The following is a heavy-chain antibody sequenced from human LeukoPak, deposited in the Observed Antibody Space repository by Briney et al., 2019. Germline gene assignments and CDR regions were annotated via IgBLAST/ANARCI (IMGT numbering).Heavy chain of an antibody. J-gene: IGHJ3*02. D-gene: IGHD3-3*02. V-gene: IGHV3-7*01. CDR2: IKQDGSEK. CDR3: ARHFNGAFDI. CDR1: GFTFNTYW. Sequence: GGSLRLSCAASGFTFNTYWMSWVRQAPGKGLEWVANIKQDGSEKYYVDSVKGRFTISRDNAKNSLYLQMNSLRADDTAVYYCARHFNGAFDIWGQGTMVTVSS.